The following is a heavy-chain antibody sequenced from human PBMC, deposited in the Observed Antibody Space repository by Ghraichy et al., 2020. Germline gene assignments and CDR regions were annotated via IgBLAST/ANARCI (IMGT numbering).Heavy chain of an antibody. CDR2: IYYNGDT. Sequence: SETLSLTCTVSGASISRNYWSWIRQPPGKGLEWIGWIYYNGDTNYNPSLKSRVTISVDASKNQFSLKLRSVTAADTAVYYCANGGNSLDFWGQGTLVTVSS. J-gene: IGHJ4*02. V-gene: IGHV4-59*03. CDR1: GASISRNY. CDR3: ANGGNSLDF. D-gene: IGHD4-23*01.